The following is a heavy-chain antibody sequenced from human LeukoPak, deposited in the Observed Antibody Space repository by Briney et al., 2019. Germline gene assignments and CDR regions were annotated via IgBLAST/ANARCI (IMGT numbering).Heavy chain of an antibody. D-gene: IGHD5-18*01. CDR3: ALQIQPNYVIDY. Sequence: KKSGPTLVKPTQTLTLTCTFSGFSLSTSGVGVGWIRQPPGKALEWLALIYWNDDKRYSPSLKSRLTITKDTSKNQVVLTMTNMDPVDTATYYCALQIQPNYVIDYWGQGTLVTVSS. V-gene: IGHV2-5*01. J-gene: IGHJ4*02. CDR1: GFSLSTSGVG. CDR2: IYWNDDK.